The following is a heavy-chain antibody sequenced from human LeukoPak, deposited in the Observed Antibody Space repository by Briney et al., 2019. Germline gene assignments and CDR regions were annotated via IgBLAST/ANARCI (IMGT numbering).Heavy chain of an antibody. Sequence: SETLSLTCTVSGGSFSSGNYYWSWIRQPAGKGLEWIGRIYTSGGTNYNPSLKSRVTISVDTSKNQFSLKLSSVTAADTAVYYCARSDYASYYFDYWGQGTLVTVSS. V-gene: IGHV4-61*02. CDR1: GGSFSSGNYY. J-gene: IGHJ4*02. CDR2: IYTSGGT. CDR3: ARSDYASYYFDY. D-gene: IGHD4-17*01.